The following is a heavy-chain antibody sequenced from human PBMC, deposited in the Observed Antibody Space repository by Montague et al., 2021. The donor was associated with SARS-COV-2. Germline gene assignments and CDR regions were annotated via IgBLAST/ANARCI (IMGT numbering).Heavy chain of an antibody. J-gene: IGHJ4*02. D-gene: IGHD3-16*01. CDR1: GGSISIGRYY. Sequence: TLSLTCTVYGGSISIGRYYWNWLRPPAGQGLEWVGRLYTSGSTNYNPSLKSRVSISADTSNNSVSLSLSSVTAAAAAVYYCARAGSQFYYDSGIDYWGQGILVTVSS. CDR3: ARAGSQFYYDSGIDY. V-gene: IGHV4-61*02. CDR2: LYTSGST.